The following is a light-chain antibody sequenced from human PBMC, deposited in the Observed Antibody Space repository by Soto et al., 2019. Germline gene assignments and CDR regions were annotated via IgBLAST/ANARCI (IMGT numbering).Light chain of an antibody. V-gene: IGKV3-20*01. J-gene: IGKJ1*01. Sequence: EIVLTQSPGTLSLSPGERATLSCRASQSVSSSYLAWYQQKPGQAPRLLIYVASSRATGIPDRFSGSGSGTDFTLTISRLEPEDFAVYYCQQYGSSPWTFGQGTKGEIK. CDR1: QSVSSSY. CDR2: VAS. CDR3: QQYGSSPWT.